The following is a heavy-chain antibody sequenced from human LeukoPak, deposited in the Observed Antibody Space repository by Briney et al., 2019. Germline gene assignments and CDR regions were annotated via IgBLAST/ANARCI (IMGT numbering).Heavy chain of an antibody. V-gene: IGHV3-66*01. CDR2: IYSGGST. J-gene: IGHJ4*02. CDR3: ARGTVTMVDY. CDR1: GFTVSSNY. Sequence: GGSLRLSCAASGFTVSSNYMSWVRQDPGRGLEWVSVIYSGGSTYYADSVKGRFTISRDNSKNTLFLQMNSLRAGDTAVYYCARGTVTMVDYWGQGTLVTVSS. D-gene: IGHD3-10*01.